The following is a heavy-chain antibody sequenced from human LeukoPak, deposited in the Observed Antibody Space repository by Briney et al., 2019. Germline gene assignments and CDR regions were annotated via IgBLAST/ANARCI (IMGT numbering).Heavy chain of an antibody. Sequence: GGSLRLSCAASGFTFSSYGMHWVRQAPGKGLEWVAFIRYDGSNKYYADSVKGRFTIFRDNSKNTLYLQMNSLRAEDTAVYYCAKDWGYCSGGSCYSGAYWFDPWGQGTLVTVSS. CDR1: GFTFSSYG. D-gene: IGHD2-15*01. J-gene: IGHJ5*02. V-gene: IGHV3-30*02. CDR3: AKDWGYCSGGSCYSGAYWFDP. CDR2: IRYDGSNK.